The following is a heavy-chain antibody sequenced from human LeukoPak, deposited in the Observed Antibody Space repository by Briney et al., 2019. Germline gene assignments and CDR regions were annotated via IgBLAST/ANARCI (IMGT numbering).Heavy chain of an antibody. V-gene: IGHV4-34*01. Sequence: SETLSLTCAVYGGSFSGYYWSWIRQPPGKGLEWIGEINHSGSTNYNPSLKSRVTISVDTSKNQFSLKLSSVTAADTAVYYCASTLYDFWSGYYSPYYYMDVWGKGTTVTVSS. CDR1: GGSFSGYY. J-gene: IGHJ6*03. D-gene: IGHD3-3*01. CDR3: ASTLYDFWSGYYSPYYYMDV. CDR2: INHSGST.